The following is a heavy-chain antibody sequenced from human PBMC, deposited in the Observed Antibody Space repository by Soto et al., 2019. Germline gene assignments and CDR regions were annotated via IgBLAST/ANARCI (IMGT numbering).Heavy chain of an antibody. D-gene: IGHD3-10*01. J-gene: IGHJ4*02. Sequence: SLSLSCAASGFTFDDYAMHWVRQAPGKGLEWVSRISWNSNTMVYADSVKGRFTISRDNAENSLYLQMNSLRVEDTAMYYCAKDTNSGGPAPIDYWGQGTMVTVSS. CDR3: AKDTNSGGPAPIDY. CDR2: ISWNSNTM. V-gene: IGHV3-9*01. CDR1: GFTFDDYA.